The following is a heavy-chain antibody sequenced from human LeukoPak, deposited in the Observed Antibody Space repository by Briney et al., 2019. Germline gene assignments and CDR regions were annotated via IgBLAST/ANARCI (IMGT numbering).Heavy chain of an antibody. D-gene: IGHD4-17*01. CDR3: ARGQVTAVTGLASFDI. CDR1: GFTFSSYA. Sequence: PGGSLRLSCAASGFTFSSYAMSWVRQAPGKGLEWVSAISGSGGSTYYADSVKGRFTISRDNAKNSLYLEMNGLRAEDTAVYYCARGQVTAVTGLASFDIWGQGTMVTVSS. V-gene: IGHV3-23*01. J-gene: IGHJ3*02. CDR2: ISGSGGST.